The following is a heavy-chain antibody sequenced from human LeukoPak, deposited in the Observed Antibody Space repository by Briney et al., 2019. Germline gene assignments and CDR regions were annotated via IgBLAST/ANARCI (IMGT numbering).Heavy chain of an antibody. D-gene: IGHD3-3*01. V-gene: IGHV4-59*11. CDR3: ARDAGEEFWCGYYADAFDI. CDR2: IYYSGST. J-gene: IGHJ3*02. Sequence: SETLSLTCTVSGGSISSHYWSWIRQPPGKGLEWIGYIYYSGSTNYNPSLKSRVTISVDTSKNQFSLKLSSVTAADTAMYYCARDAGEEFWCGYYADAFDIWGQGTMVTVSS. CDR1: GGSISSHY.